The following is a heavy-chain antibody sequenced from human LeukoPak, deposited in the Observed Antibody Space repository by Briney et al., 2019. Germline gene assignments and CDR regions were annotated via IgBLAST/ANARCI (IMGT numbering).Heavy chain of an antibody. CDR1: GLTFSSYA. CDR2: MNHSGST. D-gene: IGHD1-26*01. J-gene: IGHJ4*02. Sequence: GSLRLSCAASGLTFSSYAMSWVRQAPGKGLEWIGEMNHSGSTNYNPSLKSRVTTSVDTSKNQFSLKLSSVTAADTAVYYCARNGAGWYFDYWGQGTLVTVSS. CDR3: ARNGAGWYFDY. V-gene: IGHV4-34*01.